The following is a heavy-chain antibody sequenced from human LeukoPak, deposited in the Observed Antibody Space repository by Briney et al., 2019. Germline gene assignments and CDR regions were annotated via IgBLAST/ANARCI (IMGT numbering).Heavy chain of an antibody. CDR1: GGSFSGYY. J-gene: IGHJ5*02. Sequence: SETLSLTCAVYGGSFSGYYWSWIRQPPGKRLEWIGEINHSGSTNYNPSLKSRVTISVDTSKNQFSLKLSSVTAADTAVYYCARGISSILPSWGYLNWFDPWGQGTLVTVSS. D-gene: IGHD3-16*01. CDR2: INHSGST. CDR3: ARGISSILPSWGYLNWFDP. V-gene: IGHV4-34*01.